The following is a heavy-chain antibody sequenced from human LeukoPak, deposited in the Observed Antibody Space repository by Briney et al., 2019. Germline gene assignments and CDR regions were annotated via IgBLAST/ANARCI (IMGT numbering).Heavy chain of an antibody. CDR3: ARVAEQQPSGHNYYFDY. V-gene: IGHV4-39*07. CDR1: GGSISSSSYY. J-gene: IGHJ4*02. D-gene: IGHD6-13*01. CDR2: IYYSGSA. Sequence: SETLSLTCTVSGGSISSSSYYWGWIRQPPGKGLEWIGSIYYSGSAYYNPSLKSRVTISVDTSKNQFSLKLSSVTAADTAVHYCARVAEQQPSGHNYYFDYWGQGTLVTVSS.